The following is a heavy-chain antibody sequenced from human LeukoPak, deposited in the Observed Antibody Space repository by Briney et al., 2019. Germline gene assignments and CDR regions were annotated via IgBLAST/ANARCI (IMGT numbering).Heavy chain of an antibody. CDR2: ISGSGGTT. J-gene: IGHJ4*02. D-gene: IGHD7-27*01. Sequence: PGGSLRLSCAASGFTFSNYAMSWVRQAPGKGLEWVSAISGSGGTTDYADSVKGRFTISRDNAKNTLYLQVKSLRAEDTAVYYCARGPSGWGSLDSWGQGTLVTVSS. CDR1: GFTFSNYA. V-gene: IGHV3-23*01. CDR3: ARGPSGWGSLDS.